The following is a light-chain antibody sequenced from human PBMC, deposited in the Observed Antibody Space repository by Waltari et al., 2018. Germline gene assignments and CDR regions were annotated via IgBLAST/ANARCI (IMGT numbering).Light chain of an antibody. CDR3: CSYAGSYTWV. CDR1: GRGVGAYNY. CDR2: DVT. Sequence: QSALTQPRSVSGSPGQSVTISCTGTGRGVGAYNYVSWYQHHPGKAPKLIIYDVTKRPSGVPDRFSGSKSGNTASLTISGLQAEAEADYYCCSYAGSYTWVFGGGTKLTVL. V-gene: IGLV2-11*01. J-gene: IGLJ3*02.